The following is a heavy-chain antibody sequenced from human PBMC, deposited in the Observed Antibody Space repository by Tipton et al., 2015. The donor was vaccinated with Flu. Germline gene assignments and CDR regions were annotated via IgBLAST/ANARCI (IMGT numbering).Heavy chain of an antibody. J-gene: IGHJ4*02. CDR2: IYYSGST. D-gene: IGHD4-17*01. CDR1: GGSISSGGYY. Sequence: LRLSCTVSGGSISSGGYYWSWIRQHPGKGLEWIGYIYYSGSTYYNPSLKSRVTISVDTSKNQFSLKLSSVTAADTAVYYCASTDYGDYVGLPFDYWGQGTLVTVSS. V-gene: IGHV4-31*02. CDR3: ASTDYGDYVGLPFDY.